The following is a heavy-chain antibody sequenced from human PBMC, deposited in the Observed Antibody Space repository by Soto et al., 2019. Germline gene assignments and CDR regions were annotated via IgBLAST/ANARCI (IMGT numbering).Heavy chain of an antibody. V-gene: IGHV4-34*02. CDR1: GGSFTGYF. CDR3: APTPRLLVP. J-gene: IGHJ1*01. Sequence: QAQIQQSGARLLKPSETLSLTCSVSGGSFTGYFYSWIRQSPGRGLEWIGEINDGGITKYSPSLKSRAFMSADRAKKQFSLTLTSLTAADTGVYYCAPTPRLLVPWGQGTPVIVSS. CDR2: INDGGIT. D-gene: IGHD2-8*02.